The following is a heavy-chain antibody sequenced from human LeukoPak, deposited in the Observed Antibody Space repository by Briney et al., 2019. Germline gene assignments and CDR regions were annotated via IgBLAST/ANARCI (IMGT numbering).Heavy chain of an antibody. V-gene: IGHV3-74*01. D-gene: IGHD3-22*01. CDR3: ARVGYDNNGLDY. CDR2: INSDGSST. CDR1: GFTFSTYW. Sequence: GGSLRLSCAASGFTFSTYWMHWVRQAPGRGLVWVSRINSDGSSTNYADSVKGRFTISRDNAKNTLYLQMNSLRAEDTAVYYCARVGYDNNGLDYWGQGTLVSVSS. J-gene: IGHJ4*02.